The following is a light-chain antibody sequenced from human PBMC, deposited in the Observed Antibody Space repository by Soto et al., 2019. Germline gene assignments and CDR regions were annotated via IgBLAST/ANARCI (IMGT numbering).Light chain of an antibody. CDR1: SSDVGSYNL. V-gene: IGLV2-23*01. CDR2: EGN. J-gene: IGLJ1*01. Sequence: SALTQPASVSGSPGQSITISCTGTSSDVGSYNLVSWYQQHPGKAPKLMIYEGNKRPSGVSNRFSGSKSGNTASLTISGLQAEDEADYYCCSYAGSSTLYVFGTGTKVTVL. CDR3: CSYAGSSTLYV.